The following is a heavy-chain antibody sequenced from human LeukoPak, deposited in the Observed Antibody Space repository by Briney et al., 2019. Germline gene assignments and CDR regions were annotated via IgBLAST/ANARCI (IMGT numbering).Heavy chain of an antibody. Sequence: KPSETLSLTCTVSGGSMSSYYWSWIRQPAGKGLEWIGRIYTSGSTNYNPSLKSRVTMSVDTSKNQFSLKLSSVTAADTAVYYCARDGYSSSWYRFDPWGQGTLVTVSS. CDR2: IYTSGST. D-gene: IGHD6-13*01. CDR3: ARDGYSSSWYRFDP. CDR1: GGSMSSYY. J-gene: IGHJ5*02. V-gene: IGHV4-4*07.